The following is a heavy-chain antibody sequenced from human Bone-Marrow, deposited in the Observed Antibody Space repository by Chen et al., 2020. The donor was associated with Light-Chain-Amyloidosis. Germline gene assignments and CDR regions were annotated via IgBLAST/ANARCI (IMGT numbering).Heavy chain of an antibody. CDR3: AKDRDYDSSGYYTYHFDY. CDR1: GFTFSNYG. D-gene: IGHD3-22*01. V-gene: IGHV3-30*18. J-gene: IGHJ4*02. Sequence: QVQLVGSGGGVVQPGRSLRLSCAASGFTFSNYGIHWVRQAPGKGLEWVAVISYDGSNKYYADSVKGRFTISRDNSKNTLYLQMNSLRAEDTAVYYCAKDRDYDSSGYYTYHFDYWGQGTLVTVSS. CDR2: ISYDGSNK.